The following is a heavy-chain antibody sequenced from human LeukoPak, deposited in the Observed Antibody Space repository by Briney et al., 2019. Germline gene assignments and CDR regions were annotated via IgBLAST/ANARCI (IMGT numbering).Heavy chain of an antibody. V-gene: IGHV4-30-4*08. CDR2: IYYSGST. D-gene: IGHD2-15*01. Sequence: PSETLSLTCTVSGGSISSSSYYWGWIRQPPGKGLEWIGYIYYSGSTYYNPSLKSRVTISVDTSKNQFSLKLSSVTAADTAVYYCARETRGYCSGGSCPSDYWGQGTLVTVSS. CDR3: ARETRGYCSGGSCPSDY. CDR1: GGSISSSSYY. J-gene: IGHJ4*02.